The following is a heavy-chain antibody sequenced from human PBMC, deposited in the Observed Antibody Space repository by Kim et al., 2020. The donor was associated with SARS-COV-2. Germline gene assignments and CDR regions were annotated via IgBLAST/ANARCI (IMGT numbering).Heavy chain of an antibody. V-gene: IGHV3-11*03. D-gene: IGHD3-22*01. CDR3: ARRVVADAFDI. J-gene: IGHJ3*02. Sequence: YTNYADAVKCPFTISRDNAETSMYLQMSSLRVDDTAIYYCARRVVADAFDIWGQGTLVTVSS. CDR2: YT.